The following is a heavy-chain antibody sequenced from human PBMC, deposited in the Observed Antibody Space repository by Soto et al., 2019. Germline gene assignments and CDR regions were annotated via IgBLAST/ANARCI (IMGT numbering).Heavy chain of an antibody. V-gene: IGHV1-18*01. Sequence: QVQLVQSGAEVKKPGASVKVACKASGYTFTSYGISWVRQAPGQGLEWMGWISTYNGNTKYEEKIQGKVTMNTDTATSTAYTELRSLRSDDTAVFYCAREMVRRVGSDYWGQGTLVTVSS. J-gene: IGHJ4*02. CDR2: ISTYNGNT. D-gene: IGHD3-10*01. CDR3: AREMVRRVGSDY. CDR1: GYTFTSYG.